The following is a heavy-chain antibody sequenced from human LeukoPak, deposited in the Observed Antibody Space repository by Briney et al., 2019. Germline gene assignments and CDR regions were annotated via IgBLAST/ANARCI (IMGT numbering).Heavy chain of an antibody. CDR2: IYYTGSA. CDR3: VRLLGGYFAGNTFDI. J-gene: IGHJ3*02. CDR1: GGSVSSRPHF. D-gene: IGHD3-9*01. V-gene: IGHV4-39*02. Sequence: SETLSLTCTVSGGSVSSRPHFWAWIRQTPGKGLEWIGTIYYTGSANYNPSLKSRVTMSVDTSKDHFSLNLSSVTATDTAVYFCVRLLGGYFAGNTFDIWGQGAVVSVSS.